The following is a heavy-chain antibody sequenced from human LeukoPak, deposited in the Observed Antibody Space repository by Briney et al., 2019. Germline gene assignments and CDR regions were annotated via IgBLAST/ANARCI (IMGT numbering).Heavy chain of an antibody. V-gene: IGHV1-18*01. Sequence: ASVKVSCKASGYTFTSYGISWVRQAPGQGLEWMGWISAYNGNTNYAQKLQGRVTMTTDTSTSTAYVELRSLRSDDTAVYYCAREAAAGTPDYWGQGTLVTVSS. CDR3: AREAAAGTPDY. CDR2: ISAYNGNT. D-gene: IGHD6-13*01. J-gene: IGHJ4*02. CDR1: GYTFTSYG.